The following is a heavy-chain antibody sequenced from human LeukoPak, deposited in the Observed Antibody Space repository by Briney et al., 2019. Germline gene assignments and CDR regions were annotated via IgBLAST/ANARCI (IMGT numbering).Heavy chain of an antibody. D-gene: IGHD1-26*01. Sequence: SETLSLTCTVSGGSISSYYWSWIRQPPGKGLEWIGYIYYSGSTNYNPSLKSRVTISVDTSKNQFSLKLSSVTAADTAVYYCVRTQGRKVGATSFYWGQGTLVTVSS. J-gene: IGHJ4*02. CDR1: GGSISSYY. CDR3: VRTQGRKVGATSFY. CDR2: IYYSGST. V-gene: IGHV4-59*01.